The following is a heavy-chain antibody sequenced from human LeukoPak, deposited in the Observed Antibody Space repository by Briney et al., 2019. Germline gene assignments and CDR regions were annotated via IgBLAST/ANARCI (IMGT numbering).Heavy chain of an antibody. Sequence: GASVKVFCKASGYTLTGYYMHWVRQAPGQGLEWMGWINPYSGGTNYAQKFQGRVTMTRDTSISTAYMELSRLRSDDTAMYYCARDEHPYAFDIWGQGTMVTVSS. D-gene: IGHD2-21*01. V-gene: IGHV1-2*02. J-gene: IGHJ3*02. CDR3: ARDEHPYAFDI. CDR1: GYTLTGYY. CDR2: INPYSGGT.